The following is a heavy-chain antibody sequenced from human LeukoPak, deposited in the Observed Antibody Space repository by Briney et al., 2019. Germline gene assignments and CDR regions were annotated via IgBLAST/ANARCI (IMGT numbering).Heavy chain of an antibody. J-gene: IGHJ4*02. CDR3: AKDRSGDSSDDFDY. D-gene: IGHD6-19*01. Sequence: GGSLRLSCAASGYTFSRYAMSWVRQAPGKGLEWVSGITGSGGSTYSAHSLKGRFTISRDNSKNTLYLQMNSLRSEDTPVHYSAKDRSGDSSDDFDYWGQGTLVTVSS. CDR1: GYTFSRYA. V-gene: IGHV3-23*01. CDR2: ITGSGGST.